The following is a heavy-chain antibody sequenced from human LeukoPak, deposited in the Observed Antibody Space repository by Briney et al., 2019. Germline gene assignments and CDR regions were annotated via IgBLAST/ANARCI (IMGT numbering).Heavy chain of an antibody. V-gene: IGHV3-74*01. CDR3: ARVIVGATGSDY. J-gene: IGHJ4*02. CDR2: INTDGDNI. CDR1: GFSLSNYW. Sequence: GGSLRLSCVASGFSLSNYWMHWVRQPPGKGLMWASRINTDGDNIQYADSVKGRFIISRDNAKNTLYLQLNSLRAEDTAVYYCARVIVGATGSDYWGQGTLVTVSS. D-gene: IGHD1-26*01.